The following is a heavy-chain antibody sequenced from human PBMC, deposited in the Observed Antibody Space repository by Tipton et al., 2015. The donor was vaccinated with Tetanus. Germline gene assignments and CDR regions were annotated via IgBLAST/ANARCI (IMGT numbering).Heavy chain of an antibody. D-gene: IGHD1-1*01. V-gene: IGHV3-23*01. CDR3: ARANNEFPKEGPFDS. CDR2: IRGSGGTT. CDR1: GFTFSSYA. Sequence: GSLRLSCAASGFTFSSYAMSWVRQAPGKGLEWVSGIRGSGGTTNYADSVKGRFTISRDNSKSTLYLQMNSLRAEDTAVYYCARANNEFPKEGPFDSWGQGSLVIVSS. J-gene: IGHJ4*02.